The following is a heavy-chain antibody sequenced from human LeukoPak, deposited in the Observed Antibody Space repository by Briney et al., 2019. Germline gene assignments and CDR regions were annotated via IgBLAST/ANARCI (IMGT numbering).Heavy chain of an antibody. Sequence: SVKVSCKASGGTFSSYAISWVRQAPGQGLEWMGGIIPIFGTANYAQKFQGRVTITADESTSTAYMELSSLRSDDTAVYYCASLFSYYYDSSGYRSLDYWGQGTLVTVSS. CDR2: IIPIFGTA. J-gene: IGHJ4*02. D-gene: IGHD3-22*01. CDR3: ASLFSYYYDSSGYRSLDY. CDR1: GGTFSSYA. V-gene: IGHV1-69*13.